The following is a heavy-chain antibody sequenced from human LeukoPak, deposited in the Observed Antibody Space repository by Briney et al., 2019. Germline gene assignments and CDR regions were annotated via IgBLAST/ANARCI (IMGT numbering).Heavy chain of an antibody. D-gene: IGHD1-14*01. J-gene: IGHJ4*02. CDR1: GGSISSGGYY. Sequence: SQTLSLTCTVSGGSISSGGYYWSWIRQHPGKGLEWIGYIYYSGSTYYNPSLKSRVTMPVDTSKNQFSLKLSFVTAADTAVYYCARVLPYGNQPHDYWGQGTLVTVSS. CDR3: ARVLPYGNQPHDY. CDR2: IYYSGST. V-gene: IGHV4-31*03.